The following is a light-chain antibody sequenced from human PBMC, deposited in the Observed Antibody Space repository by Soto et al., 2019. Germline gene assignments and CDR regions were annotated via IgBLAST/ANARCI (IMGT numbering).Light chain of an antibody. CDR3: TSYGGRDNLM. CDR1: RDDVGGYNY. CDR2: EVY. J-gene: IGLJ3*02. V-gene: IGLV2-8*01. Sequence: QSVLTQPPSASGSPGQSVTISCTGTRDDVGGYNYVSWFQQHPGKAPKLMIYEVYKRPTGVPARFSGSKSGNTASLTVSGLQAEDEADYYCTSYGGRDNLMFGGGTKLTVL.